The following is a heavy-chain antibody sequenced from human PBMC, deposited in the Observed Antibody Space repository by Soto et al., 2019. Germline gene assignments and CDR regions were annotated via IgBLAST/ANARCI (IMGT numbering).Heavy chain of an antibody. V-gene: IGHV1-69*13. Sequence: SVKVSCKASGGTFSSYAISWVRQAPGQGPEWMGGIIPIFGTANYAQKFQGRVTITADESTSTAYMELSSLRSEDTAVYYCARGNIVGATTPLYYYYYGMDVWGQGTTVTVSS. CDR1: GGTFSSYA. J-gene: IGHJ6*02. CDR3: ARGNIVGATTPLYYYYYGMDV. CDR2: IIPIFGTA. D-gene: IGHD1-26*01.